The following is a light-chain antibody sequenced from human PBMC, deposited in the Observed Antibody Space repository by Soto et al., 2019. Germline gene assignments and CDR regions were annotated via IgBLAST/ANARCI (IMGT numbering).Light chain of an antibody. J-gene: IGLJ1*01. Sequence: QSVLTQPASVSGSPGQSITISCTGTSSDVGGYSRVSWYQHHPGKAPKLMIYEVSDRPSGVSNRFSGSKSGNTASLTISGLQAEDEADYYCNSYTSSNTRVFGTGTKLTVL. CDR3: NSYTSSNTRV. CDR2: EVS. V-gene: IGLV2-14*01. CDR1: SSDVGGYSR.